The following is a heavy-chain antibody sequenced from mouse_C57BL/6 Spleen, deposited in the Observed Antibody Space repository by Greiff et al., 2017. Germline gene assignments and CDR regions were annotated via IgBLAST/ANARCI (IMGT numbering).Heavy chain of an antibody. CDR1: GYSITSGYY. V-gene: IGHV3-6*01. CDR2: ISYDGSN. Sequence: ESGPGLVKPSQSLSLTCSVTGYSITSGYYWNWIRQFPGNKLEWMGYISYDGSNNYNPSLKNRISITRDTSKNQFFLKLNSVTTEDTATYYCARERDYYGSSLFAYWGQGTLVTVSA. D-gene: IGHD1-1*01. J-gene: IGHJ3*01. CDR3: ARERDYYGSSLFAY.